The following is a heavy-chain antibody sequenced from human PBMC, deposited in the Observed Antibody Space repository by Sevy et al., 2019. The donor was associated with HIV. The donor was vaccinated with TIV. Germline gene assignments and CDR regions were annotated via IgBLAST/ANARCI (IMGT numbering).Heavy chain of an antibody. CDR1: GVSIINNNYF. J-gene: IGHJ6*02. CDR3: ARHFGGGGKRGLDV. Sequence: SETLSLTCTVSGVSIINNNYFWGWIRPPPGKGLEWIGAIYYTGSTYYNSSLNSRITSSIDTSRGQFPLDLSSVTAADTAVYYCARHFGGGGKRGLDVWGQGTTVTVSS. D-gene: IGHD3-10*01. V-gene: IGHV4-39*01. CDR2: IYYTGST.